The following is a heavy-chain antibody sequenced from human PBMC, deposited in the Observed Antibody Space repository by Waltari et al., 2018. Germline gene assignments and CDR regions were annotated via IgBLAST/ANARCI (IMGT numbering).Heavy chain of an antibody. CDR2: IIPIFGTA. CDR3: ARDLSCCDQMGYYYGMDV. CDR1: GGTFRSYA. J-gene: IGHJ6*02. D-gene: IGHD2-2*01. V-gene: IGHV1-69*08. Sequence: QVQLVQSGAEVKKPGSSVKVSCKASGGTFRSYAISWVRTAPGQGLEWMGRIIPIFGTANYAQKFQGRVTITADKSTSTAYMELSSLRSEDTAVYYCARDLSCCDQMGYYYGMDVWGQGTTVTVSS.